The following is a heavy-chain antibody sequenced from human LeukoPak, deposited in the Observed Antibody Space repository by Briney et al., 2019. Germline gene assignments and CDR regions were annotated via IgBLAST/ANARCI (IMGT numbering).Heavy chain of an antibody. CDR2: IRYDGSNK. J-gene: IGHJ4*02. CDR3: AKGDIAVAGTDFDY. CDR1: GFTFSSYG. V-gene: IGHV3-30*02. Sequence: GGSLRLSCAASGFTFSSYGMHWVRQAPGKGLEWVAFIRYDGSNKYYADSVKGRFTISRDNSKNTLYLQMNGLRAEDTAVYYCAKGDIAVAGTDFDYWGQGTLVTVSS. D-gene: IGHD6-19*01.